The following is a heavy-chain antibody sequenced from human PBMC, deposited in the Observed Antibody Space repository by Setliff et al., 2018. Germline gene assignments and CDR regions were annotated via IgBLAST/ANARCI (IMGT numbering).Heavy chain of an antibody. CDR1: GYTFTNYA. D-gene: IGHD6-19*01. V-gene: IGHV1-3*01. J-gene: IGHJ4*02. CDR3: VRVTSGRLDFDY. CDR2: INPGNGNT. Sequence: ASVKVSCKASGYTFTNYALHWVRQAPGQRLEWMGWINPGNGNTKYSQKFQGRVTITRDTSASTAYMELSSLRSEDTAVYYCVRVTSGRLDFDYWGQGTPVTSPQ.